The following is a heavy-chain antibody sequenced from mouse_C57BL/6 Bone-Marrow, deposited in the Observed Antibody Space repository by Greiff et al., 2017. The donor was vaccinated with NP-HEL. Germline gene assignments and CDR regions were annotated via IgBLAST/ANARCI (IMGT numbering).Heavy chain of an antibody. Sequence: VQLQQSGAELMKPGASVKLSCKATGYTFTGYWIEWVKQRPGHGLEWIGEILPGSGSTNYIEKFKGKATFTADTSSNTAYMQLSSLTTEDSAIYYCASFITTVGGGYYYAMDYWGQGTSVTVSS. V-gene: IGHV1-9*01. CDR1: GYTFTGYW. J-gene: IGHJ4*01. CDR2: ILPGSGST. D-gene: IGHD1-1*01. CDR3: ASFITTVGGGYYYAMDY.